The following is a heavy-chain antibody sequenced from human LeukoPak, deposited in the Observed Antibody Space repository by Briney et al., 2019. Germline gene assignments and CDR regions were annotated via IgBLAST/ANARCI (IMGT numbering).Heavy chain of an antibody. CDR3: ARAWAF. CDR2: INHSGST. CDR1: GGSLSGYY. V-gene: IGHV4-34*01. Sequence: SETLSLTCAVYGGSLSGYYWSWIRQPPGKGLEWIGEINHSGSTNYNPSLKSRVTISVDTSKNQFSLKLSSVTAADTAVYYCARAWAFWGQGTLVTVSS. D-gene: IGHD3-16*01. J-gene: IGHJ4*02.